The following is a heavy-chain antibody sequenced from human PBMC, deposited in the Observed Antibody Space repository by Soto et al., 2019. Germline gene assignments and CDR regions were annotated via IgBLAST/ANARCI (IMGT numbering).Heavy chain of an antibody. CDR2: INAGNGNT. Sequence: ASVKVSCKASGYTFTSSAMHWVRQAPGQRLDWMGWINAGNGNTKYSQKFQGRVTITRDTSASTAYMELSSLRSEDTAVYYCARARGVYDCIWGSTNWFDPWGRGTLVTVSS. J-gene: IGHJ5*02. V-gene: IGHV1-3*01. CDR1: GYTFTSSA. D-gene: IGHD3-16*01. CDR3: ARARGVYDCIWGSTNWFDP.